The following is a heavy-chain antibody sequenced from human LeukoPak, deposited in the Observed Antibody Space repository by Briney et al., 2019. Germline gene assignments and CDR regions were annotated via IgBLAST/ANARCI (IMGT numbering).Heavy chain of an antibody. D-gene: IGHD4-17*01. CDR2: ISSSRGTI. V-gene: IGHV3-48*03. Sequence: GGSLRLSCAASGFTFSSYEMNWVRQAPGKGLEWVSYISSSRGTIYYADSVKGRFTISRDNAKNSLYLQMNSLRAEDAAVYYCARDPVLDYWGQGTLVTVSS. CDR3: ARDPVLDY. CDR1: GFTFSSYE. J-gene: IGHJ4*02.